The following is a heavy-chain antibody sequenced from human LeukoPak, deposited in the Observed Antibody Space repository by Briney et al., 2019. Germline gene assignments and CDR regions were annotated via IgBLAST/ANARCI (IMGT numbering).Heavy chain of an antibody. Sequence: SETLSLTCTVSGGSISSYYWSWIRQPPGKGLEWIGYIYYSGSTYYNPSLKSRVTISVDTSKNQFSLKLSSVTAADTAVYYCARGRSGNYGGISWGQGTLVTVSS. D-gene: IGHD4-23*01. J-gene: IGHJ4*02. V-gene: IGHV4-30-4*08. CDR3: ARGRSGNYGGIS. CDR2: IYYSGST. CDR1: GGSISSYY.